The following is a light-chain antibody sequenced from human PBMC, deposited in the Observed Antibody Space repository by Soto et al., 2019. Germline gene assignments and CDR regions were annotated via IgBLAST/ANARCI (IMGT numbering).Light chain of an antibody. Sequence: EIVLTQSPGTLSLSPGERATLSCRASQSVSSSYLAWYQQKPGQAPRLLIYGASSRATRIPDRFSGSGSGTDCTLTISRLEPEDFAVYYCQQNGSSPPWTFGQGTKVEIK. J-gene: IGKJ1*01. CDR2: GAS. V-gene: IGKV3-20*01. CDR1: QSVSSSY. CDR3: QQNGSSPPWT.